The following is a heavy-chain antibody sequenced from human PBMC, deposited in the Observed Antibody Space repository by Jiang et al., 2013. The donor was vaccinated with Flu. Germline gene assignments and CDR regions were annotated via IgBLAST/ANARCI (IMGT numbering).Heavy chain of an antibody. V-gene: IGHV6-1*01. CDR2: TYYRSKWYN. J-gene: IGHJ4*02. D-gene: IGHD3-22*01. Sequence: SQTLSLTCAISGDSVSSNSAAWNWIRQSPSRGLEWLGRTYYRSKWYNDYAVAVKSRITINPDTSKNQFSLQLNSVTPEDTAVYYCARDFPLIGEYYYDSRGQLGNKYYFDYWGQGTLVTVSS. CDR1: GDSVSSNSAA. CDR3: ARDFPLIGEYYYDSRGQLGNKYYFDY.